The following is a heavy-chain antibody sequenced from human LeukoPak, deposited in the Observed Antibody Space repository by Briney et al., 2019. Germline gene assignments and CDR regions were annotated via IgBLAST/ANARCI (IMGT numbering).Heavy chain of an antibody. CDR1: GYTFSTFY. J-gene: IGHJ4*02. V-gene: IGHV1-46*01. Sequence: GASVKVSCKASGYTFSTFYMHWVRQAPGQGLEWMGLINPGGGRTSYTQKFQDRVTVTRDTSTSTVYMELSGLRYEDTAVYYCARGCCEGSIEVAGHDYWGQGTLVFVSS. CDR2: INPGGGRT. CDR3: ARGCCEGSIEVAGHDY. D-gene: IGHD6-19*01.